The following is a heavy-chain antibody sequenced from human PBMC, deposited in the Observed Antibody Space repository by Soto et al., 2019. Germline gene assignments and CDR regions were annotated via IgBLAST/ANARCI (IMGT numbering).Heavy chain of an antibody. V-gene: IGHV5-51*01. D-gene: IGHD3-10*01. Sequence: PEESLKISCKASGYVFTKHWIAWVRQMPGKGLEWIGIIDPADSDDRDSPSFQSQDTISDDTSNSSAYLRWDNLNTRDTPSYSGARRGSGPSGPCCPYNCFDSWGQGTSVSVSS. CDR2: IDPADSDD. CDR3: ARRGSGPSGPCCPYNCFDS. J-gene: IGHJ5*01. CDR1: GYVFTKHW.